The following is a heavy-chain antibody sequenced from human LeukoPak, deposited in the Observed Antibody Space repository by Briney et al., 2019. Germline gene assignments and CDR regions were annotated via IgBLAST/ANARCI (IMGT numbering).Heavy chain of an antibody. CDR2: ISTSGSAT. J-gene: IGHJ4*02. D-gene: IGHD2-2*01. Sequence: PGGSLRLSCAASGFTFSSYSMNWVRQAPGKGLEWVSGISTSGSATYYADSVKGRFTISRDNSKNTVFLQMNSLRAEDTAVYYCAKVGCFSTSCHEDYWGQGTLVTVSS. CDR3: AKVGCFSTSCHEDY. CDR1: GFTFSSYS. V-gene: IGHV3-23*01.